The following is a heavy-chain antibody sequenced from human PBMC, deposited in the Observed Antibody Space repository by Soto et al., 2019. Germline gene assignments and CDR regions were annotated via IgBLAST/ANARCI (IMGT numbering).Heavy chain of an antibody. CDR1: VSSQTIDY. V-gene: IGHV1-46*01. J-gene: IGHJ6*02. Sequence: CTRFVSSQTIDYGGWVRNTHEKRLVWMGIINPSGGSTSYEQKFQGRVTMTRDTSTSTVYMELSSLRSEDTAVYYCARDSEGRLCLGELSSNPMSAGMAVWGHGTKVTVS. D-gene: IGHD3-16*02. CDR3: ARDSEGRLCLGELSSNPMSAGMAV. CDR2: INPSGGST.